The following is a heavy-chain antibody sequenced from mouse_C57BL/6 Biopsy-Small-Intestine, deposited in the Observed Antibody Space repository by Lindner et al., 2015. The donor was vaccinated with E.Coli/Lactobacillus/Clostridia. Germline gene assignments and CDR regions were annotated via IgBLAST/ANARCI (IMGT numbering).Heavy chain of an antibody. V-gene: IGHV5-17*01. CDR1: GFTFSDYG. J-gene: IGHJ2*01. CDR3: ARGLYYCYGLDY. CDR2: ISSGSSTI. D-gene: IGHD1-1*01. Sequence: EVQLQESGGGLVKPGGSLKLSCAASGFTFSDYGMHWVRQAPEKGLEWVAYISSGSSTIYYADTVKGRFTISRDNAKNTLFLQMTSLRSEDTAMYYCARGLYYCYGLDYWGQGTTLTVSS.